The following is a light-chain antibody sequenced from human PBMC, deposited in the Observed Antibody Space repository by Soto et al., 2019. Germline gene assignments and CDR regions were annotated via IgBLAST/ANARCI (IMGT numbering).Light chain of an antibody. Sequence: EILLTQSPGTLSLSPGESATLSCRASQSVDNNYVAWYQQKPGQAPTLLIHGASYRAAGIPDRFSGSGSGTDFTLTISRLEPEDFAVFHCQQYGNSPYTFGQGTRLEIK. CDR3: QQYGNSPYT. CDR2: GAS. V-gene: IGKV3-20*01. CDR1: QSVDNNY. J-gene: IGKJ5*01.